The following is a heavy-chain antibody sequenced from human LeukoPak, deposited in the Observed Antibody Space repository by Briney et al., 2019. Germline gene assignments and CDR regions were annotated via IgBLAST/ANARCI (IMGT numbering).Heavy chain of an antibody. V-gene: IGHV3-66*01. CDR3: ARDQGYCSGGSCFPHYYFDY. J-gene: IGHJ4*02. CDR2: IYSGGST. D-gene: IGHD2-15*01. CDR1: GLTFSRYA. Sequence: PGGSLRLSCAVSGLTFSRYAMSWVRQAPGKGLEWVSVIYSGGSTYYADSVKGRFTISRDNSKNTLYLQMNSLRAEDTAVYYCARDQGYCSGGSCFPHYYFDYWGQGTLVTVSS.